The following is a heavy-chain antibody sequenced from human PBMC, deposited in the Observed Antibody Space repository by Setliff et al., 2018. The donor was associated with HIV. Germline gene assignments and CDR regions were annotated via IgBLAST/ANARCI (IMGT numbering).Heavy chain of an antibody. J-gene: IGHJ4*02. CDR2: IYYSGST. V-gene: IGHV4-59*01. CDR3: ARDSGYYDSSGYYSYSHYFDY. D-gene: IGHD3-22*01. CDR1: GGSISSYY. Sequence: ASETLSLTCPVSGGSISSYYWSWIRQPPGKGLEWIGYIYYSGSTNYNPSLKSRVTISVDTSKNQFSLKLSSVTAADTAVYYCARDSGYYDSSGYYSYSHYFDYWGQGTLVTVSS.